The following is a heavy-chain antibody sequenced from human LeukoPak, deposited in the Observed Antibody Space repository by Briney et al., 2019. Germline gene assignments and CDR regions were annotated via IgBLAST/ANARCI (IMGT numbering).Heavy chain of an antibody. V-gene: IGHV3-72*01. CDR1: GFTFDDYG. D-gene: IGHD5-12*01. J-gene: IGHJ4*02. CDR3: AREEFSDYVPFFDY. CDR2: IRNKANSYTT. Sequence: PGGSLRLSCAASGFTFDDYGMSWVRQAPGKGLQWVGRIRNKANSYTTEYAASVKGRFTISRDDSENSLYLQMSSLKTEDTAVYYCAREEFSDYVPFFDYWGQGALVTVSS.